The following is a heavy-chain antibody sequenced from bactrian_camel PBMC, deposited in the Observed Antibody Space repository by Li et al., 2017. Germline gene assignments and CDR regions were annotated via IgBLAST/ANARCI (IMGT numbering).Heavy chain of an antibody. CDR2: INSGGRDT. V-gene: IGHV3S40*01. CDR1: GFIFSSYA. J-gene: IGHJ4*01. D-gene: IGHD5*01. Sequence: VQLVESGGGLVQPGGSLRLSCAASGFIFSSYAMSWVRRTPGKGLEWVSAINSGGRDTYYADSVKGRFTISRDNGKNTIYLQLNSLQIEDMGMYYCAKDRALDYGLGPSLYDYNDWGQGTQVTVS. CDR3: AKDRALDYGLGPSLYDYND.